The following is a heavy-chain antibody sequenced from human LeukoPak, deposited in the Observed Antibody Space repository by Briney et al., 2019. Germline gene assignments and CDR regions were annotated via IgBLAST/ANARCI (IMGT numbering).Heavy chain of an antibody. D-gene: IGHD5-18*01. J-gene: IGHJ3*02. CDR2: IIPIFGAA. V-gene: IGHV1-69*05. Sequence: EASVKVSCKDSGGTSSSYAISWGRQAPGQGREWMGGIIPIFGAANYGQKFQGRVTITTDESTSTAYMELSSLRSEDTAVYYCARFTSAGAIYSYAEVNAFDIWGQGTMVTVSS. CDR3: ARFTSAGAIYSYAEVNAFDI. CDR1: GGTSSSYA.